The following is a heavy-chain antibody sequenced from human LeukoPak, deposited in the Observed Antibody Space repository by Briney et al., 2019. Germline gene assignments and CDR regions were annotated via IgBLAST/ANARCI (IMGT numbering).Heavy chain of an antibody. CDR1: GFTVSSNY. J-gene: IGHJ4*02. V-gene: IGHV3-53*01. Sequence: GGSLRLSCAASGFTVSSNYMSWVRQAPGKGLEWVSVIYSGGSTYYADSVKGRFTISRDNSKNTLYLQMNSLRAEDTAVYYCAKGPAAAMTVNNYYFDYWGQGTLVTVSS. CDR3: AKGPAAAMTVNNYYFDY. D-gene: IGHD6-13*01. CDR2: IYSGGST.